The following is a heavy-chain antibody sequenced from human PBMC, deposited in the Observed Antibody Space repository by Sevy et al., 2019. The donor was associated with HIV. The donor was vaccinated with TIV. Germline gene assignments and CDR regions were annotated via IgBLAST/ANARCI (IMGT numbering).Heavy chain of an antibody. J-gene: IGHJ3*02. CDR3: AREGEDSDYYVSSGSYAFDI. V-gene: IGHV3-48*03. D-gene: IGHD3-22*01. CDR2: ISSSGSTI. Sequence: GGSLRLSCAASGFTFSSYEMSWVRQAPGKGLEWVSYISSSGSTIYYADSVKGRFTISRDNAKNSLYLQMNSLRAEDTAVYYCAREGEDSDYYVSSGSYAFDIWGQGTIVTVSS. CDR1: GFTFSSYE.